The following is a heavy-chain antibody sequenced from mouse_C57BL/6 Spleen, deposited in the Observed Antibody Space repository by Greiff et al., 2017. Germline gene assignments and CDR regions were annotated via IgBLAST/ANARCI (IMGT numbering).Heavy chain of an antibody. CDR3: ARHWDGSWYFEV. J-gene: IGHJ1*03. Sequence: EVQRVESGGGLVKPGGSLKLSCAASGFTFSSYTMSWVRQTPEKRLEWVATISGGGGNTYYPDSVKGRFTISRDNAKNTLYLQMSSLRSEDTALYDCARHWDGSWYFEVWGTGTTVTVSS. CDR2: ISGGGGNT. CDR1: GFTFSSYT. D-gene: IGHD4-1*01. V-gene: IGHV5-9*01.